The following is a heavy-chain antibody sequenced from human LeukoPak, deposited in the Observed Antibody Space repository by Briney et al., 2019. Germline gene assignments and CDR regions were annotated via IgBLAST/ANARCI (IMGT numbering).Heavy chain of an antibody. D-gene: IGHD3-10*01. Sequence: PSETLSLTCTVSGGSFSSYFWSWIRQPPGKGLEWIGYIYYSGSTHYNSSLKSRVTISLDTSRNQFSLKLSSVTAADTAVYYCAKPSNYYGSATDAFDFWGQGTMVTVSS. CDR3: AKPSNYYGSATDAFDF. J-gene: IGHJ3*01. CDR2: IYYSGST. V-gene: IGHV4-59*03. CDR1: GGSFSSYF.